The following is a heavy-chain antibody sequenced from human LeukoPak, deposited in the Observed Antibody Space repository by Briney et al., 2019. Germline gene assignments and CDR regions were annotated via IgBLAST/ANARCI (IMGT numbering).Heavy chain of an antibody. CDR3: AKMGRGYSYGDFDY. V-gene: IGHV3-9*01. Sequence: GGSLRLSCAASGFTFDDYAMHWVRQAPGKGLEWVSGISWNSGSIGYADSVKGRFTISRDNAKNSLYLQMNSLRAEDTALYYCAKMGRGYSYGDFDYWGQGTLVTVSS. CDR2: ISWNSGSI. CDR1: GFTFDDYA. J-gene: IGHJ4*02. D-gene: IGHD5-18*01.